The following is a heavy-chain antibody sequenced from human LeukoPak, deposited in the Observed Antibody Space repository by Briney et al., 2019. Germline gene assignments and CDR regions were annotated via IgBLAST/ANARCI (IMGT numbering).Heavy chain of an antibody. CDR2: IYSGGST. CDR3: ARVVITNHDAFDI. CDR1: GFTFSSYA. Sequence: GGSLRLSCAASGFTFSSYAMSWVRQAPGKGLEWVSVIYSGGSTYYADSVKGRFTISRDNSKNTLYLQMNSLRAEDTAVYYCARVVITNHDAFDIWGQGTMVTVSS. V-gene: IGHV3-66*01. D-gene: IGHD3-22*01. J-gene: IGHJ3*02.